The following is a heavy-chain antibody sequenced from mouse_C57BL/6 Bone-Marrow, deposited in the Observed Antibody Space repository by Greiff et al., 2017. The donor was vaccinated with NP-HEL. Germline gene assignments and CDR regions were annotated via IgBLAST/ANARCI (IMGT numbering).Heavy chain of an antibody. CDR3: ERWYYYGSSSWYFDG. Sequence: VQLQQSGPELVKPGASVKIPCKASGYTFTDYNMDWVKQSHGKSLEWIGDINPNNGGTIYNQKFKGKATLTVDKSSSTAYMELRSLTSEDTAVYYCERWYYYGSSSWYFDGWGTGTTVTVAS. CDR2: INPNNGGT. D-gene: IGHD1-1*01. J-gene: IGHJ1*03. CDR1: GYTFTDYN. V-gene: IGHV1-18*01.